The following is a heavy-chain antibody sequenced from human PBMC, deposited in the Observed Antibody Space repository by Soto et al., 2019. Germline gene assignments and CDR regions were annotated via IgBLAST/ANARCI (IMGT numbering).Heavy chain of an antibody. D-gene: IGHD5-12*01. V-gene: IGHV4-59*01. CDR1: AGSISSYY. J-gene: IGHJ4*02. Sequence: PSETLSLTCTVSAGSISSYYWNWIRQPPGKGLEWIGYIYYSGSTNYNPSLKSRVTISIDTSKNQFSLILSSVTAADTAVYYCARAVSGYYFDYWGQGTLVTVSS. CDR3: ARAVSGYYFDY. CDR2: IYYSGST.